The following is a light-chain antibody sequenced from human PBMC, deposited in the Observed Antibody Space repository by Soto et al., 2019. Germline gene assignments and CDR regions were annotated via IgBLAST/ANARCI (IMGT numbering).Light chain of an antibody. CDR1: QSINNR. CDR3: QQFIDGWT. Sequence: IQMTQSPSTLSAPIGDGVTIACRASQSINNRLAWSQQMPGKAPNILIYDASTLESGVPSRFRGSGSETESTLTISGLQPDDFATYYCQQFIDGWTFGQGTKVDIK. V-gene: IGKV1-5*01. CDR2: DAS. J-gene: IGKJ1*01.